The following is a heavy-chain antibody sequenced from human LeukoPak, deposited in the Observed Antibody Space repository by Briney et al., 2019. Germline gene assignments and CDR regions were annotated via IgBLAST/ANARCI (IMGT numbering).Heavy chain of an antibody. CDR1: GFSFSSYW. Sequence: GGSLRLSCAASGFSFSSYWMSWVRQAPGKGLEWVANIKQDGSEKYYVDSIKGRFTISRENAKNSLYLQMNSMRAEDTAVYFCTRRYCSGGICYLDYWGQGTLVTVSS. J-gene: IGHJ4*02. CDR3: TRRYCSGGICYLDY. V-gene: IGHV3-7*01. CDR2: IKQDGSEK. D-gene: IGHD2-15*01.